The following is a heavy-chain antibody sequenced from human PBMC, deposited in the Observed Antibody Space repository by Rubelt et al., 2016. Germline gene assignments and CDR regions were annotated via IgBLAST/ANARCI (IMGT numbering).Heavy chain of an antibody. Sequence: AASGFVFSAYGMSWVRQAPGKGLEWVGRIKSKTDGGTTDYAAPVKGRFTISRDDSKNTLYLQMSSLEAEDTAVEYCTADAPCSNWGQGAMASGSS. D-gene: IGHD3-10*02. CDR2: IKSKTDGGTT. CDR3: TADAPCSN. CDR1: GFVFSAYG. V-gene: IGHV3-15*01. J-gene: IGHJ4*02.